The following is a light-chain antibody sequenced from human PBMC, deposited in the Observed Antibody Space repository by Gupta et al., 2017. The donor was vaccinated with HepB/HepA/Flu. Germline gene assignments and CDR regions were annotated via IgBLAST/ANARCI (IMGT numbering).Light chain of an antibody. CDR2: DTS. CDR1: QSVDSY. CDR3: QQRRSWPLT. V-gene: IGKV3-11*01. Sequence: EIVFTQSPATLSLSPGERATLSCRASQSVDSYLIWYQQKPGQAPRLLIYDTSTRATGVSDRFSGSGSGTEFTLTISSREPEDFAVYYCQQRRSWPLTFGQGTQVEIK. J-gene: IGKJ5*01.